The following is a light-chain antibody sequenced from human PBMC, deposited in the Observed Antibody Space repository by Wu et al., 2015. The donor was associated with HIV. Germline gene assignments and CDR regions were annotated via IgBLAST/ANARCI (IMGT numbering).Light chain of an antibody. Sequence: DIQMTQSPSSLSASVGDTVTITCRASQNIRTYLSWFQQKPGKAPQLLIYAASVLQSGVPSRFSGGGSGTEFTLTISRLQPEDFASYYCQQTYDTSRSFGQGTKVEIK. V-gene: IGKV1-39*01. J-gene: IGKJ1*01. CDR1: QNIRTY. CDR3: QQTYDTSRS. CDR2: AAS.